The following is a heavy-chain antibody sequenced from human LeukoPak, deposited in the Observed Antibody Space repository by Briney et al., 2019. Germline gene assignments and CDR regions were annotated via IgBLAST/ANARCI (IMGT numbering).Heavy chain of an antibody. J-gene: IGHJ4*02. V-gene: IGHV4-59*11. CDR1: GGSISSHY. Sequence: PSETLSLTCTVSGGSISSHYWSWIRQPPGKGLEWIGYIYYSGSTNYNPSLKSRVTISVDTSKNQFSLKLSSVTAADTAVYYCARDRGGYDPGYDYWGQGTLVTVPS. CDR3: ARDRGGYDPGYDY. D-gene: IGHD5-12*01. CDR2: IYYSGST.